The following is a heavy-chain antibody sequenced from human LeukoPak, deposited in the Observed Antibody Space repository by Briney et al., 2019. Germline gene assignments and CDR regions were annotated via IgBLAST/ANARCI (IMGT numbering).Heavy chain of an antibody. CDR2: ISGSGGST. CDR3: AKSAPYYDFWSGYGMDV. D-gene: IGHD3-3*01. Sequence: GGSLRLSCAASGFTFSSYAMSWVRQAPGKGLEWVSAISGSGGSTYYADSVKGRFTISRDNSKNTLYLQMNSLRAEDTAVYYCAKSAPYYDFWSGYGMDVWGQGTTVTVSS. J-gene: IGHJ6*02. V-gene: IGHV3-23*01. CDR1: GFTFSSYA.